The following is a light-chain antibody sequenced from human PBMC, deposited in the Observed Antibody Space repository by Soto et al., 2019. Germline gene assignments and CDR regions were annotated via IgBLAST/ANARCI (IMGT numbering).Light chain of an antibody. J-gene: IGKJ1*01. CDR1: QSVLYSSNNNNY. CDR2: WAS. Sequence: DIVMTQSPDSLAVSLGERATLNCKSSQSVLYSSNNNNYLAWYQQKPGQPPKLLIYWASTRESGVPDRFSGSGSGTDFTLTISSLQAEDVAIYYCQQYDSTPWTFGQGTKVVIK. CDR3: QQYDSTPWT. V-gene: IGKV4-1*01.